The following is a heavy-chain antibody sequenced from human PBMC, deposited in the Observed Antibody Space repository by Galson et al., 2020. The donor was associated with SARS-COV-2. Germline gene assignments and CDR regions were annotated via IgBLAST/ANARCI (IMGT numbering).Heavy chain of an antibody. CDR3: ARLITTQWLVWGSGSYPAKAFFDY. CDR1: GGSISSSSYY. CDR2: IYYSGST. J-gene: IGHJ4*02. Sequence: ETSETLSLTCTVSGGSISSSSYYWGWIRQPPGKGLEWIGSIYYSGSTYYNPSLKSRVTISVDTSKNQFSLKLSSVTAADTAVYYCARLITTQWLVWGSGSYPAKAFFDYWGQGTLVTVSS. D-gene: IGHD6-19*01. V-gene: IGHV4-39*01.